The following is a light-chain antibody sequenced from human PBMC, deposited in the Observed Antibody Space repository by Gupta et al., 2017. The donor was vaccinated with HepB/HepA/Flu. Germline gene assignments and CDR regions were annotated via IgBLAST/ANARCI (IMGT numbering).Light chain of an antibody. V-gene: IGKV4-1*01. Sequence: IVMTHSPESLAVSLGERATINCKTSQNLLYANNKDYLAWYQKKPGQPPKLLISCASTRESGVPDRFSGSGSRTDFTLTISGLQADDVAVYYCQQYYDIPITFGQGTRLEIK. CDR1: QNLLYANNKDY. CDR2: CAS. J-gene: IGKJ5*01. CDR3: QQYYDIPIT.